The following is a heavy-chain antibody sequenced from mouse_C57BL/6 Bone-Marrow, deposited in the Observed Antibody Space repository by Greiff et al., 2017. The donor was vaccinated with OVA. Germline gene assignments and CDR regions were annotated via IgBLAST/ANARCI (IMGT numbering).Heavy chain of an antibody. CDR1: GYTFPSYG. CDR3: ANYYGRSY. D-gene: IGHD1-1*01. CDR2: IYPRSGNT. V-gene: IGHV1-81*01. J-gene: IGHJ2*01. Sequence: QVQLQQSGAELARPGASVKLSCKASGYTFPSYGISWVKQRTGQGLEWIGEIYPRSGNTYYNEKLKGKATRTADKSYSTAYMELRSLTSEDAAFFFCANYYGRSYWGQGTTLTVSS.